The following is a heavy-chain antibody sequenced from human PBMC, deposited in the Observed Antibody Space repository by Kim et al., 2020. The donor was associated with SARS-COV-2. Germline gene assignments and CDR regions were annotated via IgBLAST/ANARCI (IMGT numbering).Heavy chain of an antibody. J-gene: IGHJ4*02. CDR2: IYYSGST. Sequence: SETLSLTCTVSGGSISSYYWSWIRQPPGKGLEWIGYIYYSGSTNYNPSLKSRVTISVDTSKNQFSLKLSSVTAADTAVYYCARGPPCSSDCYPDYWGQGTLVTVSS. D-gene: IGHD2-21*02. CDR1: GGSISSYY. V-gene: IGHV4-59*08. CDR3: ARGPPCSSDCYPDY.